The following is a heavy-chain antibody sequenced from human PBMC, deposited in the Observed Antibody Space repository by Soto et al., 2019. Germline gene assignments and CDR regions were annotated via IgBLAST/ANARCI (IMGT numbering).Heavy chain of an antibody. J-gene: IGHJ5*02. D-gene: IGHD5-18*01. V-gene: IGHV4-59*01. CDR3: ARLVWSYGTWFDP. Sequence: SGTLSISCTVCGGTMSSYVWSWILKPPGKGLEWIGYIYYSGSTNYNPSLKSRVTISVDTSKNQFSLKLSSVTAADTAVYYCARLVWSYGTWFDPWGQGTLVTVSS. CDR1: GGTMSSYV. CDR2: IYYSGST.